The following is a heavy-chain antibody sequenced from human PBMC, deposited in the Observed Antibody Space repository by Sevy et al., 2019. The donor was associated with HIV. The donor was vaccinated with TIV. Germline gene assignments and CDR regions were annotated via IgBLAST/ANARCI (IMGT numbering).Heavy chain of an antibody. Sequence: GGSLRLSCAASGFTFSSYAMSWVRQAPGKGLEWVSAISGSGGSTYYADSVKGRFTTSRDNSKNTLYLQMNSLRAEDTAVYYCAKDPYDYVWGSYRPPDYWGQGTLVTVSS. CDR2: ISGSGGST. CDR3: AKDPYDYVWGSYRPPDY. J-gene: IGHJ4*02. CDR1: GFTFSSYA. V-gene: IGHV3-23*01. D-gene: IGHD3-16*02.